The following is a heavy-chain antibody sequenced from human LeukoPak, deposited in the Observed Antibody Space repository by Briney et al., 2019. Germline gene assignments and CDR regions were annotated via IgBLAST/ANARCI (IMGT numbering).Heavy chain of an antibody. Sequence: PSETLSLTCTVSGGSISSSSYYWGWIRQPPGKGLGWIGSIYHSGSTYYNPSLESRVTISVDTSMNQFSLRLSSVTAADTAVYYCARDLKVAGEFDYWGQGTLVTVSS. V-gene: IGHV4-39*07. CDR2: IYHSGST. D-gene: IGHD6-19*01. J-gene: IGHJ4*02. CDR1: GGSISSSSYY. CDR3: ARDLKVAGEFDY.